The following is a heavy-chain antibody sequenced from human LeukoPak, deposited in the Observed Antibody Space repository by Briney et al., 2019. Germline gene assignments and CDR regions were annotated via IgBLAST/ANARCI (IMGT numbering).Heavy chain of an antibody. J-gene: IGHJ5*02. CDR1: GFYFNTYS. CDR3: AKEHDLWHEQGNWFDT. Sequence: GSLRLSCTTSGFYFNTYSMSWVRQAPGKGLEWVSAINDDTPYYTDSVKGRFTVSRDNSKDTLYLHLNSLRAEDTAIYYCAKEHDLWHEQGNWFDTWGQGVLVTVSS. CDR2: INDDTP. V-gene: IGHV3-23*01. D-gene: IGHD3-3*01.